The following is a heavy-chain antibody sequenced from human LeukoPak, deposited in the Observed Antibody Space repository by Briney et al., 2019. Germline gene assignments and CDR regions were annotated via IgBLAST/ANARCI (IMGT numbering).Heavy chain of an antibody. CDR2: ISTYNGDT. V-gene: IGHV1-18*04. Sequence: ASVKVSCKASGYIFTIYAISWVRQAPGQGLEWMGWISTYNGDTNYAQKFQGRVTMTTDTSTTTAYMELRSLRSDDTAVYYCARDPSNSSGRRPYFDYWGQGTLVTVSS. J-gene: IGHJ4*02. CDR3: ARDPSNSSGRRPYFDY. D-gene: IGHD6-19*01. CDR1: GYIFTIYA.